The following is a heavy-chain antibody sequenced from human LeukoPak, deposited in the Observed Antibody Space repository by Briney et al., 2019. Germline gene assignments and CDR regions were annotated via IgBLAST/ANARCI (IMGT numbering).Heavy chain of an antibody. Sequence: SSPSLVNPTQTLTLTCAFSGFSLSTREVGVGCIRHPPVKALEWPALIYWDDNKRYRTSLKSRLTITKDTSKNQVVLTLTNMDPVDTATYYCAHKRPNCGGDCYLFDYWGQGTLVTVSS. CDR2: IYWDDNK. J-gene: IGHJ4*02. V-gene: IGHV2-5*02. CDR1: GFSLSTREVG. D-gene: IGHD2-21*02. CDR3: AHKRPNCGGDCYLFDY.